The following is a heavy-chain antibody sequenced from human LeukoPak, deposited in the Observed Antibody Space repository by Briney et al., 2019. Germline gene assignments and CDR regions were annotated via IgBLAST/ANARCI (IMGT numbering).Heavy chain of an antibody. CDR1: GFTFSNYA. CDR3: ARGMGKYSGYDAYYFEY. J-gene: IGHJ4*02. CDR2: ISYDGIIN. D-gene: IGHD5-12*01. V-gene: IGHV3-30*04. Sequence: GRSLRLSCAASGFTFSNYAMHWVRQAPGKGLEWVAVISYDGIINYYADSVKGRFTISRDNSKNTLYLQMISLGAEDTAVYYCARGMGKYSGYDAYYFEYWGQGTLVTVSS.